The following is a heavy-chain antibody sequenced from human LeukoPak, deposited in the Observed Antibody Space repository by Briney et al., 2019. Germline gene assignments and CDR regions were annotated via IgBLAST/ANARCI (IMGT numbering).Heavy chain of an antibody. D-gene: IGHD2-15*01. V-gene: IGHV5-51*01. J-gene: IGHJ3*02. Sequence: GESLKISCQGSGYSFTSYWIGWVRQVPGKGLEWMWIIYPGDSDTTHSPSFQGQATIYADKSPSTAYLQWSTLKASDTAMYYCARLNLSLLLHAFDIWGQGTMVTVSS. CDR2: IYPGDSDT. CDR1: GYSFTSYW. CDR3: ARLNLSLLLHAFDI.